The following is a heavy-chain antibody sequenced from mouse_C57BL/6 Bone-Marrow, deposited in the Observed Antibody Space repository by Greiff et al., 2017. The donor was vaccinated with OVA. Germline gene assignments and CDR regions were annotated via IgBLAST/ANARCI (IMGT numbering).Heavy chain of an antibody. J-gene: IGHJ3*01. V-gene: IGHV5-4*03. Sequence: EVKLVESGGGLVKPGGSLKLSCAASGFTFSSYAMSWVRQTPEKRLEWVATISDGGSYTYYPDNVKGRLTISRDNAKNNLYLQMSHLKSEDTAMYYCASTYSNSFAYWGQGTLVTVSA. CDR1: GFTFSSYA. CDR3: ASTYSNSFAY. CDR2: ISDGGSYT. D-gene: IGHD2-5*01.